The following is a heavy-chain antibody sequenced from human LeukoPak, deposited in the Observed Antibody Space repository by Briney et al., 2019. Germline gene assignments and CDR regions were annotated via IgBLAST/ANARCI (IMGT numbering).Heavy chain of an antibody. CDR2: ISGSGGST. Sequence: GGSLRLSCAASGFTFSSYAMSWVRQAPGKGLEWVSAISGSGGSTYYADSVKGRFTISRDNSKNTLYLQMNSLRAEDTAVYYXXXXXXXXYYYGLDVWGQGTTVTVSS. J-gene: IGHJ6*02. CDR3: XXXXXXXYYYGLDV. CDR1: GFTFSSYA. V-gene: IGHV3-23*01.